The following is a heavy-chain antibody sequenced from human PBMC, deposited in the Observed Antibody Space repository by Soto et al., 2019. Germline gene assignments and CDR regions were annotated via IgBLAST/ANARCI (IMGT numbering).Heavy chain of an antibody. D-gene: IGHD3-3*01. CDR3: ARGQGFWRNNWFDP. CDR1: GGSFSGYY. V-gene: IGHV4-34*01. Sequence: SETLSLTCAVYGGSFSGYYWSWIRQPPGKGLEWIGEINHSGSTNYNPSLKSRVTISVDTSKNQFSLKLSSVTAADTAVYYCARGQGFWRNNWFDPWGQGTLVTVSS. J-gene: IGHJ5*02. CDR2: INHSGST.